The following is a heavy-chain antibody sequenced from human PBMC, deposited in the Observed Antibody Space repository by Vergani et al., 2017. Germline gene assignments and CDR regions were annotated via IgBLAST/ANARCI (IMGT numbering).Heavy chain of an antibody. CDR2: ISSSSSYI. CDR3: AKEAGSGIDY. CDR1: GFTFSSYS. V-gene: IGHV3-21*01. Sequence: VQLVESGGGVVQPGGSLRLSCAASGFTFSSYSMNWVRQAPGKGLDWVSSISSSSSYIYYADSVKGRFTISRDNSKNTLYLQMNSLRAEDTAVYYCAKEAGSGIDYWGQGTLVTVSS. J-gene: IGHJ4*02. D-gene: IGHD3-10*01.